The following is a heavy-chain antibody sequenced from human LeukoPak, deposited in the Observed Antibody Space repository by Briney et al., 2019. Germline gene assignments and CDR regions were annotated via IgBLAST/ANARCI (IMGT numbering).Heavy chain of an antibody. Sequence: SQTLSLTCTVSGGSISSGDYYWSWIRQPPGKGLEWIGYIYYSGSTYYNPSLKSRVTISVDTSKNQFSLKLSSVTAADTAAYYCARASSTGYGSDYYFDYWGQGTLVTVSS. CDR1: GGSISSGDYY. J-gene: IGHJ4*02. V-gene: IGHV4-30-4*08. D-gene: IGHD3-10*01. CDR2: IYYSGST. CDR3: ARASSTGYGSDYYFDY.